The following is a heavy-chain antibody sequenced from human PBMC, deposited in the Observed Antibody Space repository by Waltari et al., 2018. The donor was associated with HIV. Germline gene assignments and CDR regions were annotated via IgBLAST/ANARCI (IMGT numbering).Heavy chain of an antibody. Sequence: EMQLVQSGSEVSKPGEPLKISCNGYGYSCTTYWHGSVRTRPGRGREWRGIIYPGDSDTRDSPSFQGQVTISADKSISTADLQWSSLKASDTAMYYCARSSISMVRGVTPIGGMDVWGQGTTVTVSS. V-gene: IGHV5-51*03. CDR3: ARSSISMVRGVTPIGGMDV. CDR1: GYSCTTYW. CDR2: IYPGDSDT. J-gene: IGHJ6*02. D-gene: IGHD3-10*01.